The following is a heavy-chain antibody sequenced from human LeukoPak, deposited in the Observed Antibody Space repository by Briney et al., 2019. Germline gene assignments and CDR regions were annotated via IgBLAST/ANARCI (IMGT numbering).Heavy chain of an antibody. D-gene: IGHD3-10*01. CDR3: ARGEVRYYGSGSPHYYFDY. J-gene: IGHJ4*02. CDR1: GYTFTSYG. V-gene: IGHV1-18*01. Sequence: ASVKVSCKASGYTFTSYGISWVRQAPGQGLEWMGWISAYNGNTNYAQKLQGRVTMTTGTSTSTAYMELRSLRSDDTAVYYCARGEVRYYGSGSPHYYFDYWGQVTLVTVSS. CDR2: ISAYNGNT.